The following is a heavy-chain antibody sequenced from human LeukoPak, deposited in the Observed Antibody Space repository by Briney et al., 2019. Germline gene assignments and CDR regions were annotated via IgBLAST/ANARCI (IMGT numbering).Heavy chain of an antibody. CDR2: ISGSGGST. Sequence: PGGSLRLSCAASGFTFSSYAMSWVRQAPGKGLEWVSAISGSGGSTYYADSVKGRFTISRDNSKNTLYLQMNSLRAEDTAVYYCAKVGSSVRFLEWLSNFDYWGQGTLVTVSS. CDR1: GFTFSSYA. CDR3: AKVGSSVRFLEWLSNFDY. D-gene: IGHD3-3*01. J-gene: IGHJ4*02. V-gene: IGHV3-23*01.